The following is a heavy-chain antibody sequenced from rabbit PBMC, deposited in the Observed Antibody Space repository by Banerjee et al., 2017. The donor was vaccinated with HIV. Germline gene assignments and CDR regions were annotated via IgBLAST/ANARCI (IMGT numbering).Heavy chain of an antibody. CDR1: GFSFSNSYY. D-gene: IGHD4-2*01. V-gene: IGHV1S40*01. J-gene: IGHJ4*01. Sequence: QQLVESGGGLVKPGASLTLTCTASGFSFSNSYYMCWVRQAPGKGLEWIGCILTGNDRTYYANWAKGRFTISKTSSTTMTLQMTSLTDADTATYFCARDRGYVGVNYAIRINLWGPGTLVTVS. CDR3: ARDRGYVGVNYAIRINL. CDR2: ILTGNDRT.